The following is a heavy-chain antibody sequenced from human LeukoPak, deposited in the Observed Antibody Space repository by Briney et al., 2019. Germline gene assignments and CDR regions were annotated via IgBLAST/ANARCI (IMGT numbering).Heavy chain of an antibody. V-gene: IGHV5-51*01. CDR1: GYSFTSYW. J-gene: IGHJ4*02. CDR3: ARHRDCTNGICYKIDY. D-gene: IGHD2-8*01. Sequence: GESLQISCKASGYSFTSYWIAWVRQMPGKGLEWMGIIYPGDSDTRYSPSFQGQVTISADKSITTAYLQWSSLKASDTAMYYCARHRDCTNGICYKIDYWGQGTLVTVSS. CDR2: IYPGDSDT.